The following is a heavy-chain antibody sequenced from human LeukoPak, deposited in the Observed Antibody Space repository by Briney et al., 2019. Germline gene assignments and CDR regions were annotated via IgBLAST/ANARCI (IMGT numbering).Heavy chain of an antibody. Sequence: GGSLRLSCAASGFTFSSYGMHWVRQAPGKGLEWVAFIQFDENDKYYADSVKGRFAISRDNSRNTLYLQMNSLTPEDTAVYYCAKDRCSSTSCPNWFDPWGQGTLVTVSS. CDR1: GFTFSSYG. J-gene: IGHJ5*02. CDR3: AKDRCSSTSCPNWFDP. D-gene: IGHD2-2*01. V-gene: IGHV3-30*02. CDR2: IQFDENDK.